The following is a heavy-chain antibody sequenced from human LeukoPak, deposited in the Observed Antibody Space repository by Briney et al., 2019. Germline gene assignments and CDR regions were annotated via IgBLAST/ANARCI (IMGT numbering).Heavy chain of an antibody. Sequence: SETLSLTCTVSGGSITSNSYSWGWIRQPPGKGLQWIVTLSHAGTNYYNPSLKSRVPMPVDRSKNQFSLKLTSVTATDTAVYYCARLRGGVQLWGDWGQGTLVTVSS. J-gene: IGHJ4*02. CDR1: GGSITSNSYS. V-gene: IGHV4-39*01. CDR2: LSHAGTN. D-gene: IGHD5-18*01. CDR3: ARLRGGVQLWGD.